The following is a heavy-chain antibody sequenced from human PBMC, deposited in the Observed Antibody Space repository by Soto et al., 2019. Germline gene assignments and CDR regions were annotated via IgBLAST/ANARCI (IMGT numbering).Heavy chain of an antibody. Sequence: QVQLVQSGAEVKKPGSSVKVSCKASGGTFSSYAISWVRQAPGQGLEWMGGIIPIFGTATYAQKFQGRVTITADESTSTASMELSSLRSEDTAVYYVSSRGAAAGRALYYYYGMDVCSQGTTVTVSS. CDR3: SSRGAAAGRALYYYYGMDV. J-gene: IGHJ6*02. CDR2: IIPIFGTA. D-gene: IGHD6-13*01. CDR1: GGTFSSYA. V-gene: IGHV1-69*01.